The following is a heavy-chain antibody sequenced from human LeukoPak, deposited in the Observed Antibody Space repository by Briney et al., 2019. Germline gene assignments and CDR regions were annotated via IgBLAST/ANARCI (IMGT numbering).Heavy chain of an antibody. CDR1: GGSISSYY. J-gene: IGHJ4*02. CDR3: ARGRLGGSGSYYNVLDY. V-gene: IGHV4-59*01. CDR2: ISYSGST. Sequence: ASETLSLTCTVSGGSISSYYWGWIRQPPGKGLEWIGYISYSGSTNYNPSLKSRVTISVDTSRNQFSLKLSSVTAADTAVYYCARGRLGGSGSYYNVLDYWGQGTLVTVSS. D-gene: IGHD3-10*01.